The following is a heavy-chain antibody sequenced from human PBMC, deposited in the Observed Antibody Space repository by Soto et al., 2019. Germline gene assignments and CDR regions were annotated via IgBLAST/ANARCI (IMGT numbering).Heavy chain of an antibody. J-gene: IGHJ4*01. V-gene: IGHV1-69*01. CDR3: ASGIAVDRFEF. CDR2: VVPLLGSA. CDR1: ADTFNNYG. D-gene: IGHD2-15*01. Sequence: EQSGREVKKPGSSVKVSCKASADTFNNYGFSWVRQAPGQGLECVGGVVPLLGSATYAQKFQGRATISADESASTVYLELTNLQSDDTAIFYCASGIAVDRFEFWGLGTLVIVSS.